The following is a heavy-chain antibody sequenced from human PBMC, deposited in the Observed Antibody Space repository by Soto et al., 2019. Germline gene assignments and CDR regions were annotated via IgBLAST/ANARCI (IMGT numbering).Heavy chain of an antibody. V-gene: IGHV3-66*01. J-gene: IGHJ6*03. CDR1: GFTVSSNY. Sequence: EVQLVESGGGLVQPGGSPRLSCAASGFTVSSNYMSWVRQAPGKGLEWVSVISSGGSTYYADSVKGRFTISRDNSKNTLYVQMNSLRAEDTAVYYCARDYYGSGSHYYMDVWGKGTTVTVSS. CDR3: ARDYYGSGSHYYMDV. CDR2: ISSGGST. D-gene: IGHD3-10*01.